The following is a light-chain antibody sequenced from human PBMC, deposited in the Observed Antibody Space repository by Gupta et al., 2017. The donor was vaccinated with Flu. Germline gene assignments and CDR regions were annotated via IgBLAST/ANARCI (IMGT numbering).Light chain of an antibody. J-gene: IGKJ1*01. CDR2: GAS. V-gene: IGKV3-15*01. Sequence: PATLSVSPGERATLACRASQSVSSNLAWYQQKPGQAPRLLIYGASTRATGIPARFSGSGSGTEFTLTISILQSEDFAVYYCQQDNNWPATFGQGTKVEIK. CDR3: QQDNNWPAT. CDR1: QSVSSN.